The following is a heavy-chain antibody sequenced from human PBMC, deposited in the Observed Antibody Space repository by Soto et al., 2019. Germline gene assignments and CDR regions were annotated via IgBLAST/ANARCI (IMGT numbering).Heavy chain of an antibody. CDR3: VKEHYMWFGELLSPFDY. V-gene: IGHV3-23*01. Sequence: EVQLLESGGGLVQPGGSLRLSCAASGFTFSSYAMSWVRQAPGKGLEWVSAISGSGGSTYYDDSVKGRFTISRDNSKNTLYLKMNSLRAEDTAVYFCVKEHYMWFGELLSPFDYWGQGTLVMVS. D-gene: IGHD3-10*01. CDR1: GFTFSSYA. CDR2: ISGSGGST. J-gene: IGHJ4*02.